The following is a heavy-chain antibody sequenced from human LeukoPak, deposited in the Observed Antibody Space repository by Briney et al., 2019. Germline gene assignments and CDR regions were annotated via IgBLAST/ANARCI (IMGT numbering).Heavy chain of an antibody. CDR1: GGSISSSSYY. CDR2: IYYSGST. D-gene: IGHD2-15*01. Sequence: SETLSLTCTVSGGSISSSSYYWGWIRQAPGKGLEWIGYIYYSGSTNYNPSLKSRVTISVDTSKNQFSLKLSSVTAADTAVYYCARHGDGGYCSGGSCYSPYSPFDYWGQGTLVTVSS. V-gene: IGHV4-61*05. CDR3: ARHGDGGYCSGGSCYSPYSPFDY. J-gene: IGHJ4*02.